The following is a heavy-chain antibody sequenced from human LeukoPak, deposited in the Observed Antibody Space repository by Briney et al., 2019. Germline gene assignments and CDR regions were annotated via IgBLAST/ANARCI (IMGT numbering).Heavy chain of an antibody. CDR3: ARERGIAVAALDVLDY. V-gene: IGHV1-46*01. D-gene: IGHD6-19*01. CDR2: INPSGGST. CDR1: GYTFTSYY. Sequence: GASVKVSCKASGYTFTSYYMHWVRQAPGQGLEWMGIINPSGGSTSYAQKFQGRVTMTTDTSTSTAYMELRSLRSDDTAVYYCARERGIAVAALDVLDYWGQGTLVTVSS. J-gene: IGHJ4*02.